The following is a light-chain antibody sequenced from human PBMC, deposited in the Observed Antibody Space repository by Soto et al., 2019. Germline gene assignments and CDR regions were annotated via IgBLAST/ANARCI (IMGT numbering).Light chain of an antibody. CDR1: SSDIGSYNL. V-gene: IGLV2-23*02. J-gene: IGLJ1*01. CDR2: EVT. Sequence: QSVLTQPASVSGSPGQSITISCTGTSSDIGSYNLVSWYQQHPGTVPKLIIYEVTKRPSGVSNRFSGSKSGNTASLTISGLQAVEAADYCCSCAEAVTYVFGSGTKVTLL. CDR3: SCAEAVTYV.